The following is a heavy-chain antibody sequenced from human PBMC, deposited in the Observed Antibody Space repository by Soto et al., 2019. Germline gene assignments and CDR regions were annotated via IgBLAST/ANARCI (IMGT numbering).Heavy chain of an antibody. CDR2: IIPIFGSA. J-gene: IGHJ5*02. CDR1: GGTFSSSS. CDR3: ARPIRFYYGRGCQPAWFEP. Sequence: QVQLVQSGAEVKKPGSSVKVSCKASGGTFSSSSISWVRQAPGQGLEWMGGIIPIFGSANYKQKFKGRVTISADESTRTAYMELSSLSSDDTAIYYCARPIRFYYGRGCQPAWFEPWGQGTLVTVSS. D-gene: IGHD3-10*01. V-gene: IGHV1-69*12.